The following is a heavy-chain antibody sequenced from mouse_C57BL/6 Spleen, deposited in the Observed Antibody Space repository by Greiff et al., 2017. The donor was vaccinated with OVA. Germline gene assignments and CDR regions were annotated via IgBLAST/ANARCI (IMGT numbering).Heavy chain of an antibody. V-gene: IGHV1-63*01. D-gene: IGHD1-1*01. CDR2: IYPGGGYT. J-gene: IGHJ1*03. CDR3: ARRDGTHWYFDV. Sequence: QVQLKQSGAELVRPGTSVKMSCKASGYTFTNYWIGWAKQRPGHGLEWIGDIYPGGGYTNYNEKFKGKATLTADKSSSTAYMQFSSLTSEDSAIYYCARRDGTHWYFDVWGTGTTVTVSS. CDR1: GYTFTNYW.